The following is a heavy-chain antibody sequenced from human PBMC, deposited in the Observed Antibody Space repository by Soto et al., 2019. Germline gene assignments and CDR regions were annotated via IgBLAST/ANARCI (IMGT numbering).Heavy chain of an antibody. CDR3: ARGGGRYSCGWYVWGFDY. CDR2: INAGNGNT. CDR1: GYTFTSYA. Sequence: QVQLVQSGAEVKKPGASVKVSCKASGYTFTSYAMHWVRQAPGQRLEWMGWINAGNGNTKYSQKFQGRVTITRDTSASTAYMELSSLRSEDTAVYYCARGGGRYSCGWYVWGFDYWGQGTLVTVSS. V-gene: IGHV1-3*01. D-gene: IGHD6-19*01. J-gene: IGHJ4*02.